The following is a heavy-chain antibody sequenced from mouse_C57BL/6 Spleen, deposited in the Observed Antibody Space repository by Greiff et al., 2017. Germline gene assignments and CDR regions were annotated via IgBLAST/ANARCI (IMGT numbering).Heavy chain of an antibody. D-gene: IGHD1-1*01. J-gene: IGHJ1*03. V-gene: IGHV5-9*01. CDR3: ARQGVYYGSSYWYFDG. CDR2: ISGGGGNT. CDR1: GFTFSSYT. Sequence: DVQLVESGGGLVKPGGSLTLSCAASGFTFSSYTMSWVRQTPEQRLEWVATISGGGGNTYYPDSVKGRFTISRDNAKNTLYLQMISLRSEDTALYYCARQGVYYGSSYWYFDGWGTGTTVTVSS.